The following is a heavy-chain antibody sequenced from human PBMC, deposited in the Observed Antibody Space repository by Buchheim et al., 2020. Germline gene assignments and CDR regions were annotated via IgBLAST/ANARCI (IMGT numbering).Heavy chain of an antibody. Sequence: EVQLVESGGGLVQPGGSLRLSCAASGFTFSDFWMNWVRQAPGKGLEWVASINQRGTEKYYVDSVKGRFTVSRDNGKNSLYLQMNNLRDEDTAVYYCARDGVAEGLYFDYWGQGTL. CDR1: GFTFSDFW. J-gene: IGHJ4*02. CDR2: INQRGTEK. V-gene: IGHV3-7*01. D-gene: IGHD2-15*01. CDR3: ARDGVAEGLYFDY.